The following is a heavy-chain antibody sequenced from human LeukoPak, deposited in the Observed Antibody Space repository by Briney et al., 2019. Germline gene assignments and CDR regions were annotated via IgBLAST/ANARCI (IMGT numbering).Heavy chain of an antibody. Sequence: ASVKVSCKASEYTFTGYYMHWVRQAPGQGLEWMGRINPNSGGTNYAQKFQGRVTMTRDTSISTAYMELSRLRSDDTAVYYCARDFGDYDFWSGYPRNWFDPWGQGTLVTVSS. V-gene: IGHV1-2*06. CDR1: EYTFTGYY. CDR2: INPNSGGT. J-gene: IGHJ5*02. D-gene: IGHD3-3*01. CDR3: ARDFGDYDFWSGYPRNWFDP.